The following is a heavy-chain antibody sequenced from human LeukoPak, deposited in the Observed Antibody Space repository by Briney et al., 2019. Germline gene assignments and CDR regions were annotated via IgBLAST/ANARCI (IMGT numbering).Heavy chain of an antibody. V-gene: IGHV3-9*01. CDR1: GFTFDDYA. CDR2: ISWNSGSI. CDR3: AKVWQLRTSKQQLVRRAFDI. Sequence: PGGSLRLSCAASGFTFDDYAMHWVRQAPGKGLEWVSGISWNSGSIGYADSVKGRFTISRDNAKNSLYLQMNSLRAEDTALYYCAKVWQLRTSKQQLVRRAFDIWGQGTMVTVSS. D-gene: IGHD6-13*01. J-gene: IGHJ3*02.